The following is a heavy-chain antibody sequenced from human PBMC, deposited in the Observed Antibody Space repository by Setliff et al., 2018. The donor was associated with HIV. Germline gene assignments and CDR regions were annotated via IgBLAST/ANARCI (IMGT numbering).Heavy chain of an antibody. J-gene: IGHJ4*02. CDR2: IYPGDSDT. D-gene: IGHD6-19*01. CDR3: ARSIVVAGHFDY. V-gene: IGHV5-51*01. Sequence: PGESLKISCKASGFTFTDYWIGWVRQMPGRGLEWMGIIYPGDSDTRYSPSFQGQVTISADKSISTAYLQWSSLKASDTAMYYCARSIVVAGHFDYWGQGTLVTVSS. CDR1: GFTFTDYW.